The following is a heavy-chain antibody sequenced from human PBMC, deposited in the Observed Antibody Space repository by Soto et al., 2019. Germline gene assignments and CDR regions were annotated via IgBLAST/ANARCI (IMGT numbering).Heavy chain of an antibody. Sequence: QVHLVQSGAEVKKPGASVKVSCKASGYTFTNYDINWVRQAPGQGLEWMGWISTYTGNTNYAQKLQGRVTMTTDTSTRTAYMELRSLRSDDTAVYYCARGYYYGSGRPTPGGMDVWGQGTTVTVS. V-gene: IGHV1-18*01. D-gene: IGHD3-10*01. CDR1: GYTFTNYD. CDR2: ISTYTGNT. J-gene: IGHJ6*02. CDR3: ARGYYYGSGRPTPGGMDV.